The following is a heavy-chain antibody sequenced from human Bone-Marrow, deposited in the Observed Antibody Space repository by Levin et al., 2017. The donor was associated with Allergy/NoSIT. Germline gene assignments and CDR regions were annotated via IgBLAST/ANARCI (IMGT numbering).Heavy chain of an antibody. CDR3: AKQVRWPYYFDY. J-gene: IGHJ4*02. CDR1: GFTFSSYG. CDR2: ISYDGSNK. V-gene: IGHV3-30*18. D-gene: IGHD4-23*01. Sequence: GESLKISCAASGFTFSSYGMHWVRQAPGKGLEWVAVISYDGSNKYYADSVKGRFTISRDNSKNTLYLQMNSLRAEDTAVYYCAKQVRWPYYFDYWGQGTLVTVSS.